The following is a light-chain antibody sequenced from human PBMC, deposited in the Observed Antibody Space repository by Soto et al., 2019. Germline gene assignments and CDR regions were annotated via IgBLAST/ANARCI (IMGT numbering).Light chain of an antibody. J-gene: IGLJ2*01. CDR1: ISDIGGYNF. CDR3: ASYTNSKAYIL. V-gene: IGLV2-14*01. CDR2: DVN. Sequence: QSALTQPASVSGSPGQSITISCTGTISDIGGYNFISWYQHHPGKAPKLVIYDVNNRPSGISYRFSGSKSGNTASLTISGLQAEDEADYYCASYTNSKAYILFGGGTKLTVL.